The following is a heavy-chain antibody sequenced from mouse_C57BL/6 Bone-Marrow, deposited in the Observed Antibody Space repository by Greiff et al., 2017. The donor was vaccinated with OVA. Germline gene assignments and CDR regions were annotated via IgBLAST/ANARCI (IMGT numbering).Heavy chain of an antibody. CDR2: ISSGSSTI. Sequence: EVQRVESGGGLVKPGGSLKLSCAASGFTFSDYGMHWVRQAPEKGLEWVAYISSGSSTIYYADTVKGRFTISRDNAKNTLFLQMTSLRSEDTAMYYCATLYWDLYYFDYWGQGTTLTVSS. J-gene: IGHJ2*01. V-gene: IGHV5-17*01. CDR1: GFTFSDYG. CDR3: ATLYWDLYYFDY. D-gene: IGHD4-1*01.